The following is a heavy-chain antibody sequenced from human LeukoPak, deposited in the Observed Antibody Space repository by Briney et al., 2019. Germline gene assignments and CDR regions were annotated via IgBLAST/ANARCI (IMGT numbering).Heavy chain of an antibody. V-gene: IGHV5-51*01. D-gene: IGHD6-19*01. CDR1: GYSFTSYW. CDR2: IYPADSDT. Sequence: GESLKISCKGSGYSFTSYWIGWVRQMPGKGLEWMGIIYPADSDTRYSPSLQGQVTFSADKSISNAYLQWSSLKASDTAVYYCARRSGSGWTFDNWGQGTLVTVSS. CDR3: ARRSGSGWTFDN. J-gene: IGHJ4*02.